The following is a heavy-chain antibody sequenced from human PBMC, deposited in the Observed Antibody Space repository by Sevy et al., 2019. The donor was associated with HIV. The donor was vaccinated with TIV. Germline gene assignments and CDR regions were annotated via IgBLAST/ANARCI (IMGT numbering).Heavy chain of an antibody. Sequence: GGSLRLSCTASGFTFSDYAMSWVRQAPGKGLEWVGFIKTKTYGGTTEYTAFVKGRFIILRDDSKNIAYVQMNSLNTEDTAVYYCTRDLYGSGWFYFDYWGQGTLVTVSS. CDR3: TRDLYGSGWFYFDY. V-gene: IGHV3-49*04. J-gene: IGHJ4*02. CDR2: IKTKTYGGTT. D-gene: IGHD6-19*01. CDR1: GFTFSDYA.